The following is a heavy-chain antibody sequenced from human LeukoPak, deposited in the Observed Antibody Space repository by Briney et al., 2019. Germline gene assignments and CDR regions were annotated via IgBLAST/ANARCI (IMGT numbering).Heavy chain of an antibody. J-gene: IGHJ4*02. CDR2: IRYDGSNK. V-gene: IGHV3-30*02. D-gene: IGHD3-3*01. Sequence: PGGSLRLSCAASGFTFSSYGMHWVRQAPGKGLEWVAFIRYDGSNKYYADSVKGRFTISRDNSKNTLYLQMNSLRAEDTAVYYCATITIFGVVNSYWGQGTLVTVSS. CDR3: ATITIFGVVNSY. CDR1: GFTFSSYG.